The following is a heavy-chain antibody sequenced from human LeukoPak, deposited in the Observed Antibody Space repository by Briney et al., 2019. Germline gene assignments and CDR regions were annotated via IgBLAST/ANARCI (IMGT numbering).Heavy chain of an antibody. CDR1: GFTVSSNY. Sequence: PGGSLTLSCAASGFTVSSNYMSWVRQAPGKGREWVTVVYSGGSTHYADSVKGRFTISRDNSKNTLYLHMNSLRAEDTAVYYCATADSGSYYSGFDYWGQGTLVTVSS. CDR2: VYSGGST. D-gene: IGHD1-26*01. CDR3: ATADSGSYYSGFDY. J-gene: IGHJ4*02. V-gene: IGHV3-66*01.